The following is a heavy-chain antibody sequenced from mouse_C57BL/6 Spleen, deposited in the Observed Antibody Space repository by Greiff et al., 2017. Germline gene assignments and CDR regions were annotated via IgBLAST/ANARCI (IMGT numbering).Heavy chain of an antibody. J-gene: IGHJ3*01. CDR1: GFSLTSYG. V-gene: IGHV2-2*01. D-gene: IGHD2-4*01. Sequence: QVQLQQSGPGLVQPSQSLSITCTVSGFSLTSYGVHWVRQSPGKGLEWLGVIWSGGSTNYNAAFISRLTISKANSKFQVFFKMNSLQADDTARYYCGRGGYDFEGRTWFAYWGQGTLVTVSA. CDR2: IWSGGST. CDR3: GRGGYDFEGRTWFAY.